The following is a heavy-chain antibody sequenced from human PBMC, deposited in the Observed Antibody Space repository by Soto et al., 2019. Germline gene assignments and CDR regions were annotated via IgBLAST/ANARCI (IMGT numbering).Heavy chain of an antibody. CDR1: GFTFSNYA. Sequence: EVQLLESGGGLVQPGGSLRLSCAASGFTFSNYAVTWVRQAPGKGLEWVSTISGSGGSTYYADSVKGRFTISRDNSKTTLYLQMNCLRAEDTAVYYCAKDQGSSWYEIDYWGQGTLVTVSS. CDR3: AKDQGSSWYEIDY. V-gene: IGHV3-23*01. D-gene: IGHD6-13*01. J-gene: IGHJ4*02. CDR2: ISGSGGST.